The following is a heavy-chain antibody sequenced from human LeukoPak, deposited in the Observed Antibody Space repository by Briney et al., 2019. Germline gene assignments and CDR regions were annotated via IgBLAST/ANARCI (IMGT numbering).Heavy chain of an antibody. CDR2: INHSGST. Sequence: PSETLSLNCAVYGGSFSGYYWSWSRQPPGKGLEWIGEINHSGSTNYNPSLKSRVTISVDTSKNQFSLKLSSVTAADTAVYYCARGGKVVPAAPSEYFQHWGQGTLVTVSS. V-gene: IGHV4-34*01. CDR1: GGSFSGYY. J-gene: IGHJ1*01. D-gene: IGHD2-2*01. CDR3: ARGGKVVPAAPSEYFQH.